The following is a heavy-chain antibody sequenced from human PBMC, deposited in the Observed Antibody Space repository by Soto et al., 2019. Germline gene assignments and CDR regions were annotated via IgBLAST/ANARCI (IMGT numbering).Heavy chain of an antibody. CDR3: ARVVKTDHDFWSGSSEFDH. CDR2: IFPMFGTT. V-gene: IGHV1-69*01. D-gene: IGHD3-3*01. J-gene: IGHJ4*02. CDR1: GGPFRNYG. Sequence: QVQLVQSGPEVKKPGSSVKVSCKASGGPFRNYGITWVRQAPGQGLEWMGGIFPMFGTTNYAQKFKGRVTITADAVTSTAYMELSSLRSEDTAVYYCARVVKTDHDFWSGSSEFDHWGQGTLVTVSS.